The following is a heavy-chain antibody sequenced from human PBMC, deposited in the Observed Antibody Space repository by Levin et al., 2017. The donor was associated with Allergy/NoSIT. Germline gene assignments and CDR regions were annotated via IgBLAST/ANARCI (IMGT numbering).Heavy chain of an antibody. CDR2: TNSGAYTI. V-gene: IGHV3-48*03. CDR3: ARGLPGIPKAGQYYHYYAMDV. J-gene: IGHJ6*02. D-gene: IGHD6-13*01. CDR1: GFTFSSYE. Sequence: GGSLRLSCAASGFTFSSYEMNWVRQAPGRGLEWLSYTNSGAYTIYYADSVRGRFTISRDNAKSSLYLQMSSLRAEDTAVYYCARGLPGIPKAGQYYHYYAMDVWGQGTTVTVSS.